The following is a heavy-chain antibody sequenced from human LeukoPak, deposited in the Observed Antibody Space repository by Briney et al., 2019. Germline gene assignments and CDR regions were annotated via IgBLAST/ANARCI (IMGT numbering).Heavy chain of an antibody. Sequence: QSGGSLRLSCAASGFTFSSYEMNWVRQAPGKGLEWVSYISSSGSTIYYADSVKGRLTISRYNAKNSLYLQMNSLRAEDTAVYYCAKLSRITMIVVVSIDYFDYWGQGTLVTVSS. V-gene: IGHV3-48*03. CDR1: GFTFSSYE. J-gene: IGHJ4*02. D-gene: IGHD3-22*01. CDR2: ISSSGSTI. CDR3: AKLSRITMIVVVSIDYFDY.